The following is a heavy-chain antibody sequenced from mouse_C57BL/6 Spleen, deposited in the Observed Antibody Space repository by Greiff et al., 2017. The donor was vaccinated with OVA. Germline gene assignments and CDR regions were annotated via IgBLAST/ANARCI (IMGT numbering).Heavy chain of an antibody. CDR3: ASRSSYGYFDV. V-gene: IGHV14-2*01. J-gene: IGHJ1*03. CDR2: IDPEDGET. D-gene: IGHD1-1*01. CDR1: GFNIKDYY. Sequence: EVQLQQSGAELVKPGASVKLSCTASGFNIKDYYMPWVKQRTEQGLEWIGRIDPEDGETKYAPKFQGKATITADTSSNTAYLQLSSLTSEDTAVYYCASRSSYGYFDVWGTGTTVTVSS.